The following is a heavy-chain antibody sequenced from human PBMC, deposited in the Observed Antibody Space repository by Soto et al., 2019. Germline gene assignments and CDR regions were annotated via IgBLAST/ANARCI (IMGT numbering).Heavy chain of an antibody. Sequence: QVDLVQSGAEVKKPGASVTISCKASGSAITRYYIHWVRQAPGRGLEWMGIINPGGGSASYAQKLQDRGTIGKDTAPGTFYMDLRSLRTEDTAVYYCAGDTRGWSLNGLAVWSQGTTVNVSS. CDR2: INPGGGSA. CDR1: GSAITRYY. D-gene: IGHD6-19*01. V-gene: IGHV1-46*01. J-gene: IGHJ6*02. CDR3: AGDTRGWSLNGLAV.